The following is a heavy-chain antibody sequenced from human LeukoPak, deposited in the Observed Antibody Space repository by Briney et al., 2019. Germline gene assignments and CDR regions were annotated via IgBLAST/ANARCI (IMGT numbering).Heavy chain of an antibody. CDR2: IYTSGST. CDR1: GGSISSGSYY. Sequence: SETLSLTCTVSGGSISSGSYYWSWIRQPAGKGLEWIGRIYTSGSTNYNPSLKSRATISVDTSKNQFSLKLSSVTAADTAVYYCARGDRSDSPYYYYYMDVWGKGTTVTVSS. D-gene: IGHD3-22*01. V-gene: IGHV4-61*02. J-gene: IGHJ6*03. CDR3: ARGDRSDSPYYYYYMDV.